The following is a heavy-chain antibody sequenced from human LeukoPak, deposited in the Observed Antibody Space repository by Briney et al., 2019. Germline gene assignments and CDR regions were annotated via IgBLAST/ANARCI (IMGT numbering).Heavy chain of an antibody. Sequence: ASVKVSCKASGYTFTGYYMHWVRQAPGQGLEWMGWINPNSGGTNFAQKFQGRVTMTRDTSISTAYMELSRLRSDDTAVYYCARAVYEWELPFGYMDVWGKGTTVTVSS. CDR2: INPNSGGT. V-gene: IGHV1-2*02. CDR1: GYTFTGYY. D-gene: IGHD1-26*01. J-gene: IGHJ6*03. CDR3: ARAVYEWELPFGYMDV.